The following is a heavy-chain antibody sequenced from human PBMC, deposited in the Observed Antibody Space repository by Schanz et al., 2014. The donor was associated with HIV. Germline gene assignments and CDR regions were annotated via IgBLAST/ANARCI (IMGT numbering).Heavy chain of an antibody. J-gene: IGHJ2*01. D-gene: IGHD7-27*01. Sequence: VQLLESGGGLVQPGGSLRLSCAASGFTFSSYGMHWVRQAPGKGLEWVAIIGYDGNNKYYADSVKGRFTISRDNAKNTLYLQLNSLRAEDTAVYYCARPTGAQYFDLWGRGTLVTVSS. CDR3: ARPTGAQYFDL. CDR1: GFTFSSYG. V-gene: IGHV3-33*08. CDR2: IGYDGNNK.